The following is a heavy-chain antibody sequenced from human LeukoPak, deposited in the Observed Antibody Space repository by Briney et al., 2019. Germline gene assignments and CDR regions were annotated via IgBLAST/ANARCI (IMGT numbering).Heavy chain of an antibody. CDR3: ARNRGYSGYGMDV. CDR2: IDWDDDK. CDR1: GFSLSSSGMC. D-gene: IGHD5-12*01. Sequence: SGPALVKPTQTLTLTCTFSGFSLSSSGMCVSWIRQPPGKALEWLARIDWDDDKHYTTSLKTRLTISKDTSKNQVVLTMTSRDPADTATYYCARNRGYSGYGMDVWGQGTTVTVSS. V-gene: IGHV2-70*11. J-gene: IGHJ6*02.